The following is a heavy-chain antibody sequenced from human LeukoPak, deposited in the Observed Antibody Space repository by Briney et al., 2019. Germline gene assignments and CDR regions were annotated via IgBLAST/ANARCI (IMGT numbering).Heavy chain of an antibody. CDR2: INHSGST. Sequence: SETLSLTCAVYGGSFSGYYWTWIRQSPGKGLEWIGRINHSGSTNYNPSLKSRVTISVDTSKNQVSLTLTSVTAADTAVYYCARTYRAVTANPFDYWGQGTLVTVSS. CDR1: GGSFSGYY. V-gene: IGHV4-34*01. CDR3: ARTYRAVTANPFDY. D-gene: IGHD2-21*02. J-gene: IGHJ4*02.